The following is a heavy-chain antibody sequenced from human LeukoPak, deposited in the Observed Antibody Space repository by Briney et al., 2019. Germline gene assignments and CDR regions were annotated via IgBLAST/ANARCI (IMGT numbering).Heavy chain of an antibody. CDR2: IYYSGST. D-gene: IGHD5-18*01. CDR1: GGSISSGDYY. Sequence: PSQTLSLTCTVSGGSISSGDYYWSWIRQPPGKGLEWIGYIYYSGSTYYNPSLKSRVTISVDTSKNRFSLKLSSVTAADTAVYYCAREESDTAMVTIDYWGQGTLVTVSS. J-gene: IGHJ4*02. V-gene: IGHV4-30-4*01. CDR3: AREESDTAMVTIDY.